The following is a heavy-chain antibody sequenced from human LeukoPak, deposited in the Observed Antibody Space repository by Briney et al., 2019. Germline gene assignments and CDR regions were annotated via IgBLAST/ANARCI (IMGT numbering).Heavy chain of an antibody. J-gene: IGHJ4*02. Sequence: PGGSVRLSCAASGFTFSSYAMHWVRQAPGKGLEWVAVISYDGSNKYYADSVKGRFTISRDNSKNTLYLQMNSLRAEDTAAYYCARAGIAAAAPDYWGQGTLVTVSS. CDR1: GFTFSSYA. CDR2: ISYDGSNK. CDR3: ARAGIAAAAPDY. D-gene: IGHD6-13*01. V-gene: IGHV3-30-3*01.